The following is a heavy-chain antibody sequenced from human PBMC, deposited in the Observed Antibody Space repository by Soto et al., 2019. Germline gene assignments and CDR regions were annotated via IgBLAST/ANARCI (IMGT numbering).Heavy chain of an antibody. CDR3: ARLRSDAFDI. CDR1: GFTFNYFT. J-gene: IGHJ3*02. CDR2: ISSSSSHK. V-gene: IGHV3-21*04. Sequence: EVQLVESGGGLVKPGESLRLSCAASGFTFNYFTMNWVRQAPGKGLEWVASISSSSSHKYSADSVRGRFTFSRDNANNSLYLQMNSLRVEDTAVYYCARLRSDAFDIWCQGTLVTVSS. D-gene: IGHD4-17*01.